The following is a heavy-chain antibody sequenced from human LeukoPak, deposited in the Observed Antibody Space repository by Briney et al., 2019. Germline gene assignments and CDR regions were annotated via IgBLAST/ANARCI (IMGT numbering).Heavy chain of an antibody. J-gene: IGHJ6*02. CDR1: GFTFSSYW. Sequence: GGSLRLSCAASGFTFSSYWMSWVRQAPGKGLEWVANIKQDGSEKYYVDSVKGRFTISRDNAKNSLYLQMNSLRAEDTAVYYCARINLYPFYYYYGMDVWGQGTTVTASS. V-gene: IGHV3-7*01. D-gene: IGHD2-2*01. CDR3: ARINLYPFYYYYGMDV. CDR2: IKQDGSEK.